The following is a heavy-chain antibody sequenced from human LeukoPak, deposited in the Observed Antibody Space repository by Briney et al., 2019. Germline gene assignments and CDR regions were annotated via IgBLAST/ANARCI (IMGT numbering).Heavy chain of an antibody. CDR2: IWYDGSNK. V-gene: IGHV3-33*01. J-gene: IGHJ4*02. D-gene: IGHD3-22*01. CDR3: ARDAYYQNSRGYYDY. CDR1: GFTFSSFG. Sequence: GGSLRLSCAASGFTFSSFGMHWVRQAPGKGREWVAVIWYDGSNKYYADSVKGRFTISRDNSKNTLYVQMNSLRAEDTAVYYCARDAYYQNSRGYYDYWGQGTLVTVSS.